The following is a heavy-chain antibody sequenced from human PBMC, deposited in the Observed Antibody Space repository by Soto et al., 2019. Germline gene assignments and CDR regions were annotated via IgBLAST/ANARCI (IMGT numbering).Heavy chain of an antibody. Sequence: GGSLRLSCAASGFTFSSYAMHWVRQAPGMGLEWVSSISSSSTYIYYADSVKGRFTISRDNAKNSLYLQVNSLRAEDTAVYYCARDESPYCSGSNCYSGVDHWGQGT. D-gene: IGHD2-15*01. CDR1: GFTFSSYA. CDR3: ARDESPYCSGSNCYSGVDH. V-gene: IGHV3-21*01. J-gene: IGHJ4*02. CDR2: ISSSSTYI.